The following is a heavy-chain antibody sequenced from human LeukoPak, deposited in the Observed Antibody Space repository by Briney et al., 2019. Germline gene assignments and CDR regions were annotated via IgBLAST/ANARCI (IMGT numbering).Heavy chain of an antibody. D-gene: IGHD3-9*01. CDR2: INYSGST. CDR1: GGSFSSYY. J-gene: IGHJ4*02. Sequence: SETLSLTXAVYGGSFSSYYWSWIRQSPGKGLEWIGEINYSGSTKYNPSLESRVTISVDTSKNHFSLMLTSLTAADTAVYYCARGPPLSPDYDISTGYYNFDYWGQGTLVTVSS. V-gene: IGHV4-34*01. CDR3: ARGPPLSPDYDISTGYYNFDY.